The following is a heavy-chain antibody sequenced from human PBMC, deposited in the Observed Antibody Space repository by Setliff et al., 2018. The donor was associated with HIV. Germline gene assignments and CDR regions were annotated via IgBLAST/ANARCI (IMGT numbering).Heavy chain of an antibody. CDR2: IYYSGST. D-gene: IGHD2-21*02. CDR1: GGSINNYY. V-gene: IGHV4-59*01. Sequence: SETLSLTCTVSGGSINNYYWSWIRQPPGKGLEWIGYIYYSGSTNYNPSLKSRVTISLDTSKNQFSLRLTSVTAADTAVYYCARYPFCGGDCYSGFDYWGQGTQVTVSS. J-gene: IGHJ4*02. CDR3: ARYPFCGGDCYSGFDY.